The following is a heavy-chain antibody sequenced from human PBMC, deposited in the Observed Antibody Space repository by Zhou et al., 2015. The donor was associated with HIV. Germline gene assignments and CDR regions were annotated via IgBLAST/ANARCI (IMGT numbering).Heavy chain of an antibody. D-gene: IGHD6-6*01. J-gene: IGHJ2*01. CDR2: VNPKSGNT. CDR3: ARDRGAARPDWRYFDL. CDR1: GYIFTSYD. Sequence: QVQLVQSGAELKKPGASVRVSCQASGYIFTSYDFIWVRQATGQGLEWMGWVNPKSGNTGYAPKFRGRVTMTRDTSKNTTYMELKRLTSDDTAMYYCARDRGAARPDWRYFDLWGRGTLVIVSS. V-gene: IGHV1-8*01.